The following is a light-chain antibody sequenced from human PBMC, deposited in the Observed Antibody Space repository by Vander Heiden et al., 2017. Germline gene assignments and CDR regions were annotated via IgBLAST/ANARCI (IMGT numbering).Light chain of an antibody. CDR2: TAS. J-gene: IGKJ5*01. Sequence: DIQLTQSPSFLSASVGDRVTITCRASQGIGSYLAWYQQKPGKAPNLLIYTASTWQSGVPSRFSGSGSGTEFTLTISSLQPEDFATYYCQQLNSFPLTFGQGTRLEIK. CDR3: QQLNSFPLT. V-gene: IGKV1-9*01. CDR1: QGIGSY.